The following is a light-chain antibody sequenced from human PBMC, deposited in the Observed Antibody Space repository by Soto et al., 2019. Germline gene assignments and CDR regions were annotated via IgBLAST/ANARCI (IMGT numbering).Light chain of an antibody. Sequence: QSVLTQPPSASGTPGQRVTISCSGSSSNIGSNTVNWYQQLPGTAPKLLIYSNNQRPSGVPDRFSGSKSGTSASLAISGLQSEDEADYYCAKWDDSLNGYVFRTGTKVTGL. CDR3: AKWDDSLNGYV. J-gene: IGLJ1*01. V-gene: IGLV1-44*01. CDR2: SNN. CDR1: SSNIGSNT.